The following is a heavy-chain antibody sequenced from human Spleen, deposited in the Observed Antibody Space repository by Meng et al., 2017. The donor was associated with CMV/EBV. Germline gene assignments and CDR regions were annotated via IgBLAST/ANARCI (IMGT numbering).Heavy chain of an antibody. Sequence: GESLKISFAASGFSFSNYAMHWVRQAPGKGLEWVAVISYDRVNKNYADSVKGRFTISRDNSKNTLYLQVDSLTIEDTAVYYCARDEREGDYDFWSGPLDYWGRGTLVTVSS. CDR1: GFSFSNYA. CDR3: ARDEREGDYDFWSGPLDY. D-gene: IGHD3-3*01. V-gene: IGHV3-30*03. CDR2: ISYDRVNK. J-gene: IGHJ4*02.